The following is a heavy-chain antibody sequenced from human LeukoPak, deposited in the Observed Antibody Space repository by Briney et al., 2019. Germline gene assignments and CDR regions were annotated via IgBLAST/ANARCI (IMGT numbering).Heavy chain of an antibody. CDR3: SRGLVGYYHDSSTYPDS. J-gene: IGHJ4*02. CDR2: INGDGSIT. D-gene: IGHD3-22*01. V-gene: IGHV3-74*01. CDR1: RLPFSSYW. Sequence: PGGSLRLSFAASRLPFSSYWMHWVRQAPGKGLVWVSRINGDGSITTYADSVKGRFTISRDNAKNMLYLQLDSLTAGDTAVYYCSRGLVGYYHDSSTYPDSWGQGTLVTVSS.